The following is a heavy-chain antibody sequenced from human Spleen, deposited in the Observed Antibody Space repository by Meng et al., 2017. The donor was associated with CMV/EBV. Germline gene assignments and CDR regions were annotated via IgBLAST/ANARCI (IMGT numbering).Heavy chain of an antibody. CDR3: ASRCSSTSCYTPDY. Sequence: SGGAISSSTWWSWVRQPPGKGLEWIGEIYHSRSTSYNPSLKSRITISVDKSKNQFSLRLTSVTAADTAVYYCASRCSSTSCYTPDYWGQGTLVTVSS. D-gene: IGHD2-2*02. J-gene: IGHJ4*02. CDR2: IYHSRST. CDR1: GGAISSSTW. V-gene: IGHV4-4*02.